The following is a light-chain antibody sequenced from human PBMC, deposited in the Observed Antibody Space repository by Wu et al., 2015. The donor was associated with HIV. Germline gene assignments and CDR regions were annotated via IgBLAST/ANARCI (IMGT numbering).Light chain of an antibody. CDR2: AAS. Sequence: DIQMTQSPSSLSASVGDRVTITCRASQSISNYLNWYQQKPGKAPKLLIYAASTLHSGVPSRFSGSGSGTHFSLTISNLQPEDFAIYYCQQSSSNFWTFGQGTKVEV. J-gene: IGKJ1*01. CDR1: QSISNY. V-gene: IGKV1-39*01. CDR3: QQSSSNFWT.